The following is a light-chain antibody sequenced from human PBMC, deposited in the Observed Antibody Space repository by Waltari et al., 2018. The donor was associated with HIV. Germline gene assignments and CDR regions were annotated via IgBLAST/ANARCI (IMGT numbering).Light chain of an antibody. V-gene: IGKV3-20*01. CDR1: RSVSSNY. J-gene: IGKJ2*01. CDR3: QQYGTSPYT. Sequence: DNVLTQSPVTLSLSPGDQPTLSGRASRSVSSNYLTWYQQRPGQAPRLLIYAASTRATAIPDRFSGSGSGTDFTLTIGRLEPEDFAVYYCQQYGTSPYTFGQRTKVEI. CDR2: AAS.